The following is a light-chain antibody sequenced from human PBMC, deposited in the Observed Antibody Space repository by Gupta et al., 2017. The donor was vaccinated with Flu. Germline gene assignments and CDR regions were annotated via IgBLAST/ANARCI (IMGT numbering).Light chain of an antibody. CDR2: DAS. CDR1: QTIGTR. Sequence: DIQMTQSPSSLSASVGDRVTIICRASQTIGTRLIWFQQKPGKAPSLLIYDASTLQSGVQSRFSGTGFGTEFTLTIASLHPEDLATYYCQQSYTLPYTFGLGTKLEI. V-gene: IGKV1-39*01. CDR3: QQSYTLPYT. J-gene: IGKJ2*01.